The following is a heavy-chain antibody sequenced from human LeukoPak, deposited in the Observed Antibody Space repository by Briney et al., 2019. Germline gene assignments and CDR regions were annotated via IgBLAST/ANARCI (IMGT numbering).Heavy chain of an antibody. Sequence: GASVKVSCEASGGTFSSYAISWVRQAPGQGLEWMGGIIPIFGTANYAQKFQGRVTITADKSTSTAYMELRSLRSDDTAVYYCAREMAVAGSGVIDSWGQGTLVTVSS. CDR2: IIPIFGTA. CDR3: AREMAVAGSGVIDS. D-gene: IGHD6-19*01. V-gene: IGHV1-69*06. CDR1: GGTFSSYA. J-gene: IGHJ4*02.